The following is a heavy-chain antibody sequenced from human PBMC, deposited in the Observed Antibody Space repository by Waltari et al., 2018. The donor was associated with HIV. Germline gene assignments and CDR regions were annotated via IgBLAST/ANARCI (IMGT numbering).Heavy chain of an antibody. D-gene: IGHD5-18*01. V-gene: IGHV3-9*01. J-gene: IGHJ4*02. CDR3: AKGPTAMVDY. CDR1: GFTFDDYA. Sequence: EVQLVESGGGLVQPGRSLRLSCAASGFTFDDYAMTWVSQAAEEWLEWGSGISWKSRSLGKSDSVKGRFTNSRDTANNSLYLQMNSLRAEDTALYYCAKGPTAMVDYWGQGTLVTVSS. CDR2: ISWKSRSL.